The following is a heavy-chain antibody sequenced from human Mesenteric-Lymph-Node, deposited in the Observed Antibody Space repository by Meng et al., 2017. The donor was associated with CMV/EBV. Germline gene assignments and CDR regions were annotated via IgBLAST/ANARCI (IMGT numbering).Heavy chain of an antibody. D-gene: IGHD2-8*01. CDR1: GGSIRGNY. V-gene: IGHV4-59*01. CDR3: ARIGVTRPPVVYHYFAVDV. Sequence: SETLSLTCTVSGGSIRGNYWTWVRQPPGKGLEYIGEMYYSGNSNYDPSGKSRVTISVDTSKNQLSLSLRSVTAADTAVYYCARIGVTRPPVVYHYFAVDVWGQGTTVTVSS. CDR2: MYYSGNS. J-gene: IGHJ6*02.